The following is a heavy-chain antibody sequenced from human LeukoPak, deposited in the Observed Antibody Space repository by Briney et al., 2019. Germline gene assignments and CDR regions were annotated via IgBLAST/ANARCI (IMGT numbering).Heavy chain of an antibody. J-gene: IGHJ4*02. CDR2: IYYTGST. D-gene: IGHD3-10*01. CDR3: ARDPDYYGSGSRFDY. Sequence: SETLSLTCTVSDGSISSYYWNWIRQPPGKGLEWIGYIYYTGSTNCNPSLKSRVTISVDTSKNQFSLKLSSVTAADTAVYYCARDPDYYGSGSRFDYWGQGTLVTVSS. V-gene: IGHV4-59*01. CDR1: DGSISSYY.